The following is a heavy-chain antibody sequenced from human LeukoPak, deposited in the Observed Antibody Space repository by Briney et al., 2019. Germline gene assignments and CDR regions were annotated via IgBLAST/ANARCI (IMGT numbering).Heavy chain of an antibody. CDR2: ISDSGGST. V-gene: IGHV3-23*01. D-gene: IGHD1-1*01. J-gene: IGHJ4*02. CDR3: ASRTGNY. Sequence: GGSLRLSCTTTGFIFNNYAMTWVRQAPVRGLEWVSSISDSGGSTYYADSVEGRFSISRDAAKNTLYLQMNSREPEDTAVYYCASRTGNYWGQGTLVTVSS. CDR1: GFIFNNYA.